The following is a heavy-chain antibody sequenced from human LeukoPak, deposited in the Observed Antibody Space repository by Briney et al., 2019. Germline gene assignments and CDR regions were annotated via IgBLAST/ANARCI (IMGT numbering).Heavy chain of an antibody. V-gene: IGHV3-30*18. D-gene: IGHD1-1*01. CDR1: GFTFSSYG. CDR3: AKAHNWNEYFDAFDI. CDR2: ISYDGSNK. J-gene: IGHJ3*02. Sequence: PGRSLRLSCAASGFTFSSYGMHWVRQAPGKGLEWVAVISYDGSNKYYADSVKGRFTISRDNSKNTLYLQMNSLRAEDTAVYYCAKAHNWNEYFDAFDIWGQGTMVTVSS.